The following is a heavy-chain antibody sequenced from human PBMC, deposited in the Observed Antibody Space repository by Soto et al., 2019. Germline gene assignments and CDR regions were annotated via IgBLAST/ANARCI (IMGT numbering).Heavy chain of an antibody. CDR2: ITYGGSI. CDR1: GASITNDDFF. V-gene: IGHV4-31*03. J-gene: IGHJ4*02. CDR3: AKMERTQLWLLVQN. Sequence: SETMSLTCTVSGASITNDDFFWSWVRQHPDKGLEWLAYITYGGSIYYNPSLRSRLSVSIDKSKSQFSLNVRSVTAADTAVYFCAKMERTQLWLLVQNWGQGLPVTVSS. D-gene: IGHD5-18*01.